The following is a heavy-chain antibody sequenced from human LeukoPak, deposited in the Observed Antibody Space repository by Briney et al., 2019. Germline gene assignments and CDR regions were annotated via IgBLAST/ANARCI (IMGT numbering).Heavy chain of an antibody. Sequence: GGSLRLSCAASGFTFSSYSMNWVRQAPGKGLEWVSYISSSSSTIYYADSVKGRFTISRDNAKNSLYLQTNSLRAEDTAVYYCARDSPVRYSSGWADYWGQGTLVTVSS. CDR3: ARDSPVRYSSGWADY. D-gene: IGHD6-19*01. CDR2: ISSSSSTI. J-gene: IGHJ4*02. V-gene: IGHV3-48*01. CDR1: GFTFSSYS.